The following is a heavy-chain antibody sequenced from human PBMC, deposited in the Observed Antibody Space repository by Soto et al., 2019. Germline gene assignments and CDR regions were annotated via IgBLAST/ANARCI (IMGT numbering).Heavy chain of an antibody. D-gene: IGHD3-22*01. V-gene: IGHV3-23*01. CDR2: ISGSGGST. CDR1: GFTFSSYA. Sequence: GGSLRLSCAASGFTFSSYAMSWVRQAPGKGLEWVSAISGSGGSTYYADSVKGRFTISRDNSKNTLYLQMNSLRAEDTAVYYCAKLYYYYSSGYPASDYWGQGTLVTVSS. J-gene: IGHJ4*02. CDR3: AKLYYYYSSGYPASDY.